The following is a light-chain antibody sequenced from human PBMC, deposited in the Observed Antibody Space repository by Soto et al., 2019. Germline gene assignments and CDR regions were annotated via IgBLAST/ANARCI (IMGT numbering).Light chain of an antibody. Sequence: QSVLTQPASVSGSPGQSITISCTGTSSDVGGYNYVSWYQQHPGKAPKLMIYDVSNRPSGVSNRFSGSKSGNTTSLTISGXXXXDXADYYCSSYTSSSTLYVFGTGTQLTVL. CDR1: SSDVGGYNY. J-gene: IGLJ1*01. CDR3: SSYTSSSTLYV. V-gene: IGLV2-14*01. CDR2: DVS.